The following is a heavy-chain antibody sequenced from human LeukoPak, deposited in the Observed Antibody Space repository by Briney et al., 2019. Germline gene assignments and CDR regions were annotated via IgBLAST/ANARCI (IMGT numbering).Heavy chain of an antibody. D-gene: IGHD6-19*01. CDR3: AKSSGGGWYVHYFDY. J-gene: IGHJ4*02. CDR1: GCSFSSYG. CDR2: IQYDGSNK. V-gene: IGHV3-30*02. Sequence: PGGSLRLSCAASGCSFSSYGMNWGRQAPGKGLEWVAFIQYDGSNKYYADPVKGRFTISRDNSKKTLYLQMNSLRGEDTDVYYCAKSSGGGWYVHYFDYWGQGALVTVSS.